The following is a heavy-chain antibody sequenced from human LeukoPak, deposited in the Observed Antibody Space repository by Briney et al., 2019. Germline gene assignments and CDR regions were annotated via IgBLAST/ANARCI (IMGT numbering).Heavy chain of an antibody. CDR3: ARVYSGYDYYSS. D-gene: IGHD5-12*01. CDR2: ITGSGGGT. J-gene: IGHJ5*02. V-gene: IGHV3-23*01. Sequence: GGSLRLSCAASGFTFNTYGMTWVRQAPGKGLEWVSSITGSGGGTFYTDSMKGRFTISGDNSKNTLYLQMNSLRAEDTAVYYCARVYSGYDYYSSWGQGTLVTVSS. CDR1: GFTFNTYG.